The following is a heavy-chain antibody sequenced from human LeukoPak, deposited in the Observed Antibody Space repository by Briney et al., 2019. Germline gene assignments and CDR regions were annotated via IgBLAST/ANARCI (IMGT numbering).Heavy chain of an antibody. J-gene: IGHJ3*02. CDR1: GYRFTSYW. Sequence: GESLKISCQGSGYRFTSYWIGWVRQIPGKGLEWMGIIYPGDSDTRYSPSFQGQVTISADKSMSTAYLQWSSLKASDTATYYCARSLFPDYYGSGDDAFDIWGQGTMVTVSS. CDR2: IYPGDSDT. CDR3: ARSLFPDYYGSGDDAFDI. V-gene: IGHV5-51*01. D-gene: IGHD3-10*01.